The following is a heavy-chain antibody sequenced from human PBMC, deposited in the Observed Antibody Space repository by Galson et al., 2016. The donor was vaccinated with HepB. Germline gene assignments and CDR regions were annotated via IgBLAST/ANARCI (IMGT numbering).Heavy chain of an antibody. Sequence: SLRLSCAVSGFTFSRHWMSWVRQAPGKGLEWVSGIGTDGRSKYADCVKGRFTISRDNSKNTLYQQMNSLRTEDTAINYCSRDRDARPKDYWGQETLVIVSS. D-gene: IGHD5-24*01. CDR3: SRDRDARPKDY. CDR1: GFTFSRHW. J-gene: IGHJ4*02. CDR2: IGTDGRS. V-gene: IGHV3-74*03.